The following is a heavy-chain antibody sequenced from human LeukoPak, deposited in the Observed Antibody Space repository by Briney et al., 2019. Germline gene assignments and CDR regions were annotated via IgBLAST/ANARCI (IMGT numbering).Heavy chain of an antibody. CDR3: AREGWNKEFDY. Sequence: PSETLSLTCTVSGGSISSSSYYWGWIRQPPGKGLEWIGSIYYSGSTYYNPSLKSRVTISVDTSKNQFSLKLSSVTAADTAVYYCAREGWNKEFDYWGQGTLVTVSS. J-gene: IGHJ4*02. D-gene: IGHD1-1*01. CDR2: IYYSGST. V-gene: IGHV4-39*02. CDR1: GGSISSSSYY.